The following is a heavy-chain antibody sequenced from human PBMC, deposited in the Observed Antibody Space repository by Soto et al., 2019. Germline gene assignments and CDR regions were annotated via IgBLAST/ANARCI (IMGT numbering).Heavy chain of an antibody. CDR1: GFSLTTNRVG. Sequence: QITLKESGPTLVKPTQTLTLTCTFSGFSLTTNRVGVGWIRQPPGKALEWLTLIYWDDDKRYSPSLKRRLTITKDTSKNQVVLTLTNMAPVDTATYFCARRDRSDAFDLWGQGTMVTVSS. V-gene: IGHV2-5*02. J-gene: IGHJ3*01. CDR3: ARRDRSDAFDL. CDR2: IYWDDDK.